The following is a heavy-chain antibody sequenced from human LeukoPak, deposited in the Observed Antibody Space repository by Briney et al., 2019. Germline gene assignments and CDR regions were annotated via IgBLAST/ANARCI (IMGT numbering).Heavy chain of an antibody. CDR2: IKSKTDGGTT. Sequence: PGGSLRLSCAASGFTFSNAWMNWVRQAPGKGLEWVGRIKSKTDGGTTDYAAPVKGRFTISRDDSKNTLYLQMNSLKTEDTAVYYCTTEVSASYGSGSYDAFDIWGQGTMVTVSS. J-gene: IGHJ3*02. CDR3: TTEVSASYGSGSYDAFDI. V-gene: IGHV3-15*07. D-gene: IGHD3-10*01. CDR1: GFTFSNAW.